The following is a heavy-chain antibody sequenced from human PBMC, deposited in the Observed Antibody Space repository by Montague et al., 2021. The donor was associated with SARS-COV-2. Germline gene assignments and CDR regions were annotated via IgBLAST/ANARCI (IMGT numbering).Heavy chain of an antibody. CDR1: GGSISSYY. D-gene: IGHD5-18*01. CDR3: ARHVDSYGPYYFDY. Sequence: SETLSLTCTVSGGSISSYYWSWIRQPPGKGLEWIGYIYYSGSTYYNPSLKSRVTISVDTSKNQFSLKLSSVTAADTAVYYCARHVDSYGPYYFDYWGQGTLVTVSS. J-gene: IGHJ4*02. CDR2: IYYSGST. V-gene: IGHV4-59*08.